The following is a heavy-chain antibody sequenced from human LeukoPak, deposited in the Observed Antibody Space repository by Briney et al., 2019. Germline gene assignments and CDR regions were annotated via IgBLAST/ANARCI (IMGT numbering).Heavy chain of an antibody. CDR3: ARIQVRVQPRCCRGCYFDF. J-gene: IGHJ4*02. CDR2: IRQDGSEI. Sequence: GWSVTVSCAASGFSLSTYWMRWVRQAPGKGLEWVANIRQDGSEIYYVDSVKGRFTISRENAKESLFLQMHSLRDEDAAGYYCARIQVRVQPRCCRGCYFDFWGQGTLVTVSS. D-gene: IGHD1-1*01. V-gene: IGHV3-7*01. CDR1: GFSLSTYW.